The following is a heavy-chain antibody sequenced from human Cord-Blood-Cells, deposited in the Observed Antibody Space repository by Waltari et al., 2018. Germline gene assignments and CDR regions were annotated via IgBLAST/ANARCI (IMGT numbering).Heavy chain of an antibody. D-gene: IGHD1-26*01. CDR3: TRSGSYDY. Sequence: ELQLVESGGGLVQPGGSLKLSCAASGFTFSGSAMHWVRQASGKGLEWVGRIRSKANSYATAYAASVKGRFTISRDDSKNTAYLQMNSLKTEDTAVYYCTRSGSYDYWGQGTLVTVSS. CDR2: IRSKANSYAT. V-gene: IGHV3-73*02. CDR1: GFTFSGSA. J-gene: IGHJ4*02.